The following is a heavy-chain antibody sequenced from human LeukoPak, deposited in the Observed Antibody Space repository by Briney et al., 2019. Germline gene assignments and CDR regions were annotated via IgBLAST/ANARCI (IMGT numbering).Heavy chain of an antibody. J-gene: IGHJ4*02. CDR3: ARDGNPVITTKGEFDY. Sequence: PGGSLRLSCAASGFTFSSYSMNWVRQAPGKGLEWVSSISSSSSYIYYADSVKGRFTISRDNAKNSLYLQMNSLRAEDTAVYYCARDGNPVITTKGEFDYWGQRTLVTLSS. V-gene: IGHV3-21*01. CDR2: ISSSSSYI. CDR1: GFTFSSYS. D-gene: IGHD3-22*01.